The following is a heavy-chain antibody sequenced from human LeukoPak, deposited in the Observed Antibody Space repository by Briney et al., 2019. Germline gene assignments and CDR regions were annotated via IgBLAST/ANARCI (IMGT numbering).Heavy chain of an antibody. CDR1: GGSFSGYY. Sequence: PSETLSLTCAVYGGSFSGYYWSWIRQPPGKGLEWIGEINHSGSTNYNPSLKSRVTISVDTSKNQFSLKLSSVTAADTAVYYCAAREVRYDFWSGYYSHWFDPWGQGTLVTVSS. CDR3: AAREVRYDFWSGYYSHWFDP. CDR2: INHSGST. V-gene: IGHV4-34*01. D-gene: IGHD3-3*01. J-gene: IGHJ5*02.